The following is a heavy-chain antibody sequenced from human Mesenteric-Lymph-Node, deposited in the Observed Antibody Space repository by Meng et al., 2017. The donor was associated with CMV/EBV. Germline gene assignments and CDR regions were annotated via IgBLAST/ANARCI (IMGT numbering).Heavy chain of an antibody. CDR1: GFTFSSYE. V-gene: IGHV3-9*01. J-gene: IGHJ4*02. Sequence: GGSLRLSCAASGFTFSSYEMNWVRQAPGKGLEWVSGIRWNSGSIGYADSVKGRFTISRDNAKNSLYLQMNSLRAEDTALYYCAKESSGSYYFFDYWGQGTLVTVSS. D-gene: IGHD1-26*01. CDR2: IRWNSGSI. CDR3: AKESSGSYYFFDY.